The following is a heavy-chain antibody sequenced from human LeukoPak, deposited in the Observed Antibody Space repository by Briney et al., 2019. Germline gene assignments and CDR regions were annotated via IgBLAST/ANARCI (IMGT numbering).Heavy chain of an antibody. D-gene: IGHD2-21*02. Sequence: QPGGSLRLSCSASGFTFSSNAMHWVRQAPGKGLEYVSALSSNGGSTYYADSVKGRFTISRDNSKSTLYLQMSSLRAEDTAVYYCVKDTHIVVVTAKYYFDYWGQGTLVTVSS. CDR1: GFTFSSNA. CDR2: LSSNGGST. V-gene: IGHV3-64D*09. CDR3: VKDTHIVVVTAKYYFDY. J-gene: IGHJ4*02.